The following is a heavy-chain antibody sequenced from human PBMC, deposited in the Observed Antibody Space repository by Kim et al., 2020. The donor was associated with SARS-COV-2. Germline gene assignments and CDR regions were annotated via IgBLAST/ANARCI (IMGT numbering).Heavy chain of an antibody. Sequence: GGSLRLSCAASGFTFSSYAMNWVRQAPGKGLEWVAAISSSGSNTYYADSVKGRFTISRDNSKNTLYLQMNSLRAEDTAVYYCAKGDDYNLTFYYWFQGP. V-gene: IGHV3-23*01. J-gene: IGHJ4*02. CDR3: AKGDDYNLTFYY. CDR1: GFTFSSYA. CDR2: ISSSGSNT. D-gene: IGHD3-9*01.